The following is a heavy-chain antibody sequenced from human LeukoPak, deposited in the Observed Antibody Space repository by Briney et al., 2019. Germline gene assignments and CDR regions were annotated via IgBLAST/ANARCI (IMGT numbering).Heavy chain of an antibody. CDR2: ISGSGGST. D-gene: IGHD5-12*01. J-gene: IGHJ4*02. CDR3: AKDVDRGGYVGNFDY. Sequence: QSGGSLRLSCAASGFTFSSYAMSWVRQAPGKGLEWVSAISGSGGSTYYADSVKGRFTISRDNSKNTLYLQMNSLRAEDTAVYYCAKDVDRGGYVGNFDYWGQGTLVTVSS. CDR1: GFTFSSYA. V-gene: IGHV3-23*01.